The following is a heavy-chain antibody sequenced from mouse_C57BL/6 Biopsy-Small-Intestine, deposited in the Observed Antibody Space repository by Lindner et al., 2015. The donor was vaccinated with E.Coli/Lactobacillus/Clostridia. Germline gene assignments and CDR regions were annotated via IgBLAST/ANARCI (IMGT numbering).Heavy chain of an antibody. J-gene: IGHJ4*01. CDR2: INPSTGGT. V-gene: IGHV1-42*01. D-gene: IGHD1-1*01. CDR3: ARGGFITTVVRGHYYAMDY. CDR1: GYSFTGYY. Sequence: VQLQESGPELVKPGASVKISCKASGYSFTGYYMNWVKQSPEKSLEWIGEINPSTGGTTYNQKFKAKATLTVDKSSSTAYMQLKSLTSEDSAVYYCARGGFITTVVRGHYYAMDYWGQGTSVTVSS.